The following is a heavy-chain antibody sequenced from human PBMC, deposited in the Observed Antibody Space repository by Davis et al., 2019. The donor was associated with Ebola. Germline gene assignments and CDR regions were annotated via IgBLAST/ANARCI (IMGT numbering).Heavy chain of an antibody. J-gene: IGHJ4*02. V-gene: IGHV3-21*01. Sequence: GESLKISRAASGFTFSSYSMNWVRQAPGKGLEWVSSISSSSSYIYYADSVKGRFTISRDNAKNSLYLQMNSLRAEDTAVYYCARDRWPTIVTPYYFDYWGQGTLVTVSS. CDR1: GFTFSSYS. CDR2: ISSSSSYI. D-gene: IGHD3-16*02. CDR3: ARDRWPTIVTPYYFDY.